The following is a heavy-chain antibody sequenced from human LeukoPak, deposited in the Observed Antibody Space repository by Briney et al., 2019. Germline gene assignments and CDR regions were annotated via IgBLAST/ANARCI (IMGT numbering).Heavy chain of an antibody. CDR3: ARHVTMVRGVPDAFDI. CDR2: IYPGDSDT. V-gene: IGHV5-51*01. CDR1: GYSFTSYW. Sequence: GESLKISCKRSGYSFTSYWIGWVRQIPGKGLDWMGIIYPGDSDTSYSPSFKGQVTISADKSISTAYLQWSSLKASDTAMYYCARHVTMVRGVPDAFDIWGQGTMVTVSS. D-gene: IGHD3-10*01. J-gene: IGHJ3*02.